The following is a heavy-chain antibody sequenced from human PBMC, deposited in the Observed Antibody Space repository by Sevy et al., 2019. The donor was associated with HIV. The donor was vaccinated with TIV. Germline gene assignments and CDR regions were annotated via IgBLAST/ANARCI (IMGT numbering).Heavy chain of an antibody. CDR1: GFTFSDHY. V-gene: IGHV3-72*01. J-gene: IGHJ4*02. D-gene: IGHD6-13*01. CDR3: TTHAGIAAAGRVFDY. Sequence: QGGSLRLSCAASGFTFSDHYMEWVRQAPGKGLEWVGRSRNKADSYTTEYAASVKGRFTISRDDSKNSLYLQMNSLKTEDTAVYYCTTHAGIAAAGRVFDYWGQGTLVTVSS. CDR2: SRNKADSYTT.